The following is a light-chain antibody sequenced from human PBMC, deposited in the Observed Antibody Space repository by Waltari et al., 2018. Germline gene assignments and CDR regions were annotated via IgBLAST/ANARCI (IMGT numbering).Light chain of an antibody. V-gene: IGKV3-20*01. CDR2: GAS. CDR1: QNVGRT. J-gene: IGKJ1*01. CDR3: QHYVRIPVT. Sequence: EIVLTQSPGTLSLSPGERATLSCWTSQNVGRTLAWYQQKPGQPPRLLIYGASIRATGIPDRFSGSGSGTDFSLTISRLEPEDFAVYYCQHYVRIPVTFGQGTKVEIK.